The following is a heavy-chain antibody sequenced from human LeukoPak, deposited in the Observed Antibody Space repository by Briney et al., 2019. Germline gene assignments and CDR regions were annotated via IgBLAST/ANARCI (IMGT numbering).Heavy chain of an antibody. D-gene: IGHD3-10*01. V-gene: IGHV3-30*18. Sequence: GGSLRLSCAASGFTFSSYGMHWVRQAPGKGLEWVVVISYDGSNKYYADSVKGRFTISRDNSKNTLYLQMNSLRAEDTAVYYCAKDLMVRGETFDYWGQGTLVTVSS. CDR1: GFTFSSYG. J-gene: IGHJ4*02. CDR3: AKDLMVRGETFDY. CDR2: ISYDGSNK.